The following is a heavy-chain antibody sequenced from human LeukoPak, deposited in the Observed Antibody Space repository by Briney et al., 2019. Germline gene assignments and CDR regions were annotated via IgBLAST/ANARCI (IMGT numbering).Heavy chain of an antibody. CDR1: GFTVSSNY. CDR2: IYSGGST. V-gene: IGHV3-66*01. D-gene: IGHD3-9*01. Sequence: GGSLRLSCAASGFTVSSNYMSWVRQAPGKGLEWVSVIYSGGSTYYADSVKGRFTIPRDNSKNTLYLQMNSLRAEDTAVYYCARDLRYFDWSLSHYYYYGMDVWGQGTTVTVSS. J-gene: IGHJ6*02. CDR3: ARDLRYFDWSLSHYYYYGMDV.